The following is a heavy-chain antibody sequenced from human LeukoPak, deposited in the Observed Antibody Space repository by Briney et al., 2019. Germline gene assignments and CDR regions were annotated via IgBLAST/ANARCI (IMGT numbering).Heavy chain of an antibody. J-gene: IGHJ6*03. CDR1: GFTFSDYY. D-gene: IGHD6-13*01. CDR3: ARGIAAAGHYYYMDV. CDR2: ISSSGMSI. Sequence: GGSLRLSCAASGFTFSDYYMSWIRQAPGKGLEWVSYISSSGMSIYYADSLKGRFTISRDNAKNSLYLQMNSLRAEDTAVYYCARGIAAAGHYYYMDVWGKGTTVTVSS. V-gene: IGHV3-11*04.